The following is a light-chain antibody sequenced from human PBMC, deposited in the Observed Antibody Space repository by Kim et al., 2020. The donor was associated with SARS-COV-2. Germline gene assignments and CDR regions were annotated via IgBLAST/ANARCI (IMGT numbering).Light chain of an antibody. CDR2: KAS. Sequence: DIQMTQSPSTLSASVGDRVTITCRASQSISSWLAWYQQKPGKAPKLLINKASSLESGVPSRFSGSGSGTEFTLTISSLQPDDFATYYCQQYHSLTWTFGQGTKVDIK. V-gene: IGKV1-5*03. J-gene: IGKJ1*01. CDR3: QQYHSLTWT. CDR1: QSISSW.